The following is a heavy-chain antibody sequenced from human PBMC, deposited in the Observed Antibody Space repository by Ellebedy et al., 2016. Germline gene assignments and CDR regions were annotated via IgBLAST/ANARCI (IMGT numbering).Heavy chain of an antibody. J-gene: IGHJ4*02. CDR1: GYTFTGYY. Sequence: ASVKVSCKVSGYTFTGYYMHWVRQAPGQGLEWMGWINPNSGGTNYAQKFQGWVTMTRDTSISTAYMELSRLRSDDTAVYYCARGLPVVVTAIHYFDYWGQGTLVTVSS. CDR3: ARGLPVVVTAIHYFDY. V-gene: IGHV1-2*04. D-gene: IGHD2-21*02. CDR2: INPNSGGT.